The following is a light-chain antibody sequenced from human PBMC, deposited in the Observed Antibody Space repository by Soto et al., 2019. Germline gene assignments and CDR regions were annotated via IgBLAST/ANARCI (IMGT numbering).Light chain of an antibody. CDR1: QSSSSW. CDR3: QQYNSYST. J-gene: IGKJ3*01. V-gene: IGKV1-5*03. CDR2: KAS. Sequence: DIQMTQSPSTLSASVGDRVTITCRASQSSSSWLAGYPQKPGKAPQVLIYKASSVESGVPSRFKGSRPGTEFPHTIRRLQADVFASYSCQQYNSYSTFGAGTKVGLK.